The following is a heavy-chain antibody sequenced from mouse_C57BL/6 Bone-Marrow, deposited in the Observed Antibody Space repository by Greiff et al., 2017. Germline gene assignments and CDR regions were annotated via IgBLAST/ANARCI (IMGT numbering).Heavy chain of an antibody. CDR2: ISNKDNNHAT. D-gene: IGHD3-3*01. CDR1: GFTFSDAW. Sequence: EVKLMESGGGLVQPGGSMKLSCAASGFTFSDAWMDWVRQSPEKGLEWVAEISNKDNNHATYYVESVKGRITISRDDSKSSVYLQMNSLRAEDTGIYYCTRGCRSWAYWGQGTLVTVSA. V-gene: IGHV6-6*01. CDR3: TRGCRSWAY. J-gene: IGHJ3*01.